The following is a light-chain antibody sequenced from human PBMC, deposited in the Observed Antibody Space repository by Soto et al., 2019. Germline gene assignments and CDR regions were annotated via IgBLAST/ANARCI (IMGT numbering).Light chain of an antibody. J-gene: IGKJ1*01. V-gene: IGKV3-15*01. CDR2: GAS. CDR3: QQYNNWPRT. CDR1: QSVNSN. Sequence: EIVMTQSPAPLSVSPGERATLSCRASQSVNSNLAWYQQKPGQAPRLLIYGASTRATGIPARFSGSGSGTEFTLTISSLQSEDVAVYYCQQYNNWPRTLGQGTKVDIK.